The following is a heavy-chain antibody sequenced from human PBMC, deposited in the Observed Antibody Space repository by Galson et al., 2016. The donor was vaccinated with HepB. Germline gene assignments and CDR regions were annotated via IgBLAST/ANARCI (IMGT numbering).Heavy chain of an antibody. CDR2: INTNTGNP. CDR1: GYTFSTYA. D-gene: IGHD3-10*01. V-gene: IGHV7-4-1*02. Sequence: SVKVSCKASGYTFSTYAMNWVRQAPGQGLEWMGWINTNTGNPTYARGFTGRFVFSVDTSVSTAYLQISSLKAEDAAVYYCARAGVFLWNQRPWTWFDPWGQGTLVAVSS. J-gene: IGHJ5*02. CDR3: ARAGVFLWNQRPWTWFDP.